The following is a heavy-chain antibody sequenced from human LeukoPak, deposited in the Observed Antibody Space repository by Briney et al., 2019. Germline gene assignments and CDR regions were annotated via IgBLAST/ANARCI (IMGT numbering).Heavy chain of an antibody. CDR1: GFTFSSYG. CDR3: ASQGARMVHYYYGMDV. V-gene: IGHV3-NL1*01. CDR2: IYSGGST. Sequence: AGGSLRLSCAASGFTFSSYGMHWVRQAPGKGLGWVAVIYSGGSTYYADSVKGRFTISRDNSKNTLYLQMNSLRAEDTAVYYCASQGARMVHYYYGMDVWGQGTTVTVSS. D-gene: IGHD5-12*01. J-gene: IGHJ6*02.